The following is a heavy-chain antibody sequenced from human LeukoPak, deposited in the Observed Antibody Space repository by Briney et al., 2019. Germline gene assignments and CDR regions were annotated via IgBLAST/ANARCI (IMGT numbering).Heavy chain of an antibody. CDR2: IYTSGST. D-gene: IGHD2-15*01. CDR3: AREEGVVAATLYYYYYMDV. CDR1: SGSMSSSH. V-gene: IGHV4-4*07. J-gene: IGHJ6*03. Sequence: KPSETLSLTCTVSSGSMSSSHWNWIRQPAGERLEWIGRIYTSGSTNYNPALRSRVTMSVDTSKDQFSLKLSSVTAADTAVYYCAREEGVVAATLYYYYYMDVWGKGTTVTVSS.